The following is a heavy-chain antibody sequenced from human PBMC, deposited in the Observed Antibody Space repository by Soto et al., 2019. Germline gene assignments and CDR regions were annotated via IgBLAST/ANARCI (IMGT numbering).Heavy chain of an antibody. J-gene: IGHJ4*02. CDR2: IYYSGST. CDR3: ARGDYDLWKLDY. CDR1: GGSISSGGYY. Sequence: QVQLQESGPGLVKPSQTLSLTCTVSGGSISSGGYYWSWIREHPGKGLEWIGYIYYSGSTYYNPSLKSRVTISVHTSMNQFSLKLSSVTAADTAVYYCARGDYDLWKLDYWGQGTLVTVSS. V-gene: IGHV4-31*03. D-gene: IGHD3-3*01.